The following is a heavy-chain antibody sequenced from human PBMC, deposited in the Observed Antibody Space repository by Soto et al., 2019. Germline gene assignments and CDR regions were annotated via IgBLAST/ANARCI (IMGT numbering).Heavy chain of an antibody. CDR2: INAGNGNT. J-gene: IGHJ3*02. D-gene: IGHD6-13*01. Sequence: ASVKVSCKASGYTFTSYAMHWVRQDPGQRLEWMGWINAGNGNTKYSQKFQGRVTITRDTSASTDYMELSSLRSEDTAVYYCARDRDSSSWSPAFDIWGQGTMVTVSS. CDR3: ARDRDSSSWSPAFDI. CDR1: GYTFTSYA. V-gene: IGHV1-3*01.